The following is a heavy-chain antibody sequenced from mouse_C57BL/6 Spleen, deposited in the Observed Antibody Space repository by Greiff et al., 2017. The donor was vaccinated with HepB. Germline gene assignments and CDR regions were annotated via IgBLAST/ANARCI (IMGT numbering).Heavy chain of an antibody. Sequence: EVHLVESGGGLVQPGGSLSLSCAASGFTFTDYYMSWVRQPPGKALEWLGFIRNKANGYTTEYSASVKGRFTISRDNSQSILYLQMNALRAEDSATYYCARLGKGYYAMDYWGQGTSVTVSS. J-gene: IGHJ4*01. D-gene: IGHD3-3*01. V-gene: IGHV7-3*01. CDR1: GFTFTDYY. CDR2: IRNKANGYTT. CDR3: ARLGKGYYAMDY.